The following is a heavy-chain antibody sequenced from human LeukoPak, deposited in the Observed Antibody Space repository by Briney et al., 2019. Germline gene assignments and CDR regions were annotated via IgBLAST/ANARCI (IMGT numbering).Heavy chain of an antibody. CDR3: ARVTGYDWESSYDY. J-gene: IGHJ4*02. D-gene: IGHD5-12*01. V-gene: IGHV4-39*01. Sequence: SETLSLTCTVSGVSISSSNSYWGWIRQPPGKGLEWIVSIYYSGNTYYNAALKSQVSISIDPSKHQFSLRLTSVTAADTAVYFCARVTGYDWESSYDYWGQGTLVTVSS. CDR2: IYYSGNT. CDR1: GVSISSSNSY.